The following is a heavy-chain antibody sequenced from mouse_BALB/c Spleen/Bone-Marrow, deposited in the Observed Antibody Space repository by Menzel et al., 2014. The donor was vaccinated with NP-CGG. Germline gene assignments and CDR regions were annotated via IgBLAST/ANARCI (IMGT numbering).Heavy chain of an antibody. CDR2: IHPNSGNT. CDR3: ARGATALDY. V-gene: IGHV1S130*01. D-gene: IGHD1-2*01. Sequence: VQLVESGSVLVRPGASVKPSCKASGYTFTSSWMHWAEQRPGQGLEWIGEIHPNSGNTNYNEKFKGKATLTVDTSSSTAYVDLSSLTSEDSAVYYCARGATALDYWGQGTTLTVSS. CDR1: GYTFTSSW. J-gene: IGHJ2*01.